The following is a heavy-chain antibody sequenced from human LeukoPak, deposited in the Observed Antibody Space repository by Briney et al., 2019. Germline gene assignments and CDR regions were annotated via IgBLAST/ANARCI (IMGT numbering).Heavy chain of an antibody. CDR2: IYSGGST. CDR3: ARRRGLFDFDY. Sequence: GGSLRLSCAASGFTVSSNYMSWVRQAPGKGLEWVSVIYSGGSTYYAASVKGRFTISRHNSKNTLYLQMNSLRAADTAVYYCARRRGLFDFDYWGQGTLVTVSS. J-gene: IGHJ4*02. V-gene: IGHV3-53*04. D-gene: IGHD3-10*02. CDR1: GFTVSSNY.